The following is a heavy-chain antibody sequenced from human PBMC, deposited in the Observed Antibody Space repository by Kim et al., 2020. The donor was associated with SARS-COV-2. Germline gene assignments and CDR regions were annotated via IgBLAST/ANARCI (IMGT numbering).Heavy chain of an antibody. Sequence: GGSLRLSCAASGFTFSSYAMHWVRQAPGKGLEWVAVISYDGSNKYYADSVKGRFTISRDNSKNTLYLQMNSLRAEDTAVYYCARDCEDYDFWSGYYPDY. CDR2: ISYDGSNK. CDR1: GFTFSSYA. J-gene: IGHJ4*01. V-gene: IGHV3-30-3*01. D-gene: IGHD3-3*01. CDR3: ARDCEDYDFWSGYYPDY.